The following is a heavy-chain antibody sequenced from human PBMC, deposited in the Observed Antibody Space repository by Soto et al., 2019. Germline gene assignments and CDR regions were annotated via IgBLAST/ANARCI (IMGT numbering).Heavy chain of an antibody. D-gene: IGHD2-2*01. Sequence: PGGSLRLSCAASGFAFSGYAINWVRQAPGKGLEWVSYISGSGSTIYYADSVKGRFTISRDNAKNSLYLQMNSLRAEDTAVYYCASPASTSRYYYYYMDVWGKGTTVTVSS. CDR3: ASPASTSRYYYYYMDV. CDR2: ISGSGSTI. CDR1: GFAFSGYA. J-gene: IGHJ6*03. V-gene: IGHV3-11*01.